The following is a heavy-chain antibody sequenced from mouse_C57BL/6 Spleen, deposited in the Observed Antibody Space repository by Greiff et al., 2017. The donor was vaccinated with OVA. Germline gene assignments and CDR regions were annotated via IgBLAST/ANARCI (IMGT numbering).Heavy chain of an antibody. CDR3: ASPHYGNYGFAY. J-gene: IGHJ3*01. D-gene: IGHD2-1*01. V-gene: IGHV1-59*01. Sequence: VQLQQSGAELVRPGTSVKLSCKASGYTFTSYWMHWVKQRPGQGLEWIGVIDPSDSYTNYNQKFKGKATLTVDTSSSTAYMQLSSLTSEDSAVYYCASPHYGNYGFAYWGQGTLVTVSA. CDR1: GYTFTSYW. CDR2: IDPSDSYT.